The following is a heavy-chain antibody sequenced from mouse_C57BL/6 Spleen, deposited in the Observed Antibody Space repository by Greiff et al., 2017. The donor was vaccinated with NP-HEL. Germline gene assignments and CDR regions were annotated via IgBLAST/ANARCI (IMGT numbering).Heavy chain of an antibody. V-gene: IGHV1-61*01. Sequence: VQLQQPGAELVRPGSSVKLSCKASGYTFTSYWMDWVKQRPGQGLEWIGNIYPSDSETHYNQKFKDKATLTVDKSSSTAYMQLSSLTSEDSAVYYCAREGYDEGYFDVWGTGTTVTVSS. D-gene: IGHD2-2*01. CDR3: AREGYDEGYFDV. J-gene: IGHJ1*03. CDR1: GYTFTSYW. CDR2: IYPSDSET.